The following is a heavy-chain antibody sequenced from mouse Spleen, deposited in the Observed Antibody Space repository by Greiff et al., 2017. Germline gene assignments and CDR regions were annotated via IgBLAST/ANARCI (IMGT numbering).Heavy chain of an antibody. V-gene: IGHV1-69*01. CDR1: GYTFTSYW. D-gene: IGHD2-13*01. CDR3: ARSESGDYAWFAY. Sequence: QVQLQQPGAELVMPGASVKLSCKASGYTFTSYWMHWVKQRPGQGLEWIGAIDPSDSYTNYNQKFKGKATLTVDKSSSTAHMQLSSLTSEDSAVYYCARSESGDYAWFAYWGQGTLVTVSA. CDR2: IDPSDSYT. J-gene: IGHJ3*01.